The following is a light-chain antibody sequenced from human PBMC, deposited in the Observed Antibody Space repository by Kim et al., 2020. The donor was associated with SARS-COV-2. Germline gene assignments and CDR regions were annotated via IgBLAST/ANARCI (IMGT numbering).Light chain of an antibody. CDR3: HQYESFPHT. Sequence: DIQMTQSPSSLSASVGDTVTITCQASQDISNLLDWYQQKPGRAPSLLIYDASNLETGVPSRFTGSGYGTHFTLTISGLQPDDTATYYCHQYESFPHTFGQGTKLEI. J-gene: IGKJ2*01. CDR1: QDISNL. CDR2: DAS. V-gene: IGKV1-33*01.